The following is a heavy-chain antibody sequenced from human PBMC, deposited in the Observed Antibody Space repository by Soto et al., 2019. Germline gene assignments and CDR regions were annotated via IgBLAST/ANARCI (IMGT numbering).Heavy chain of an antibody. CDR3: ARGYYYGSGSYWKYYFDY. D-gene: IGHD3-10*01. CDR1: GGSFSGYY. J-gene: IGHJ4*02. V-gene: IGHV4-34*01. Sequence: PSLTCAVYGGSFSGYYWSWIRQPPGKGLEWIGEINHSGSTNYNPSLKSRVTISVDTSKNQFSLKLSSVTAADTAVYYCARGYYYGSGSYWKYYFDYWGQGTLVTVSS. CDR2: INHSGST.